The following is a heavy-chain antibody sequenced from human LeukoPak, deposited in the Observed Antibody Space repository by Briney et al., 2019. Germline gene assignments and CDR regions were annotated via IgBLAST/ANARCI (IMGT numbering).Heavy chain of an antibody. CDR1: GFTFSSYW. V-gene: IGHV3-74*01. D-gene: IGHD4-17*01. Sequence: GGSLRLSCAASGFTFSSYWMHWVRQAPGKGLVWVSRINSDGSSTSYADSVKGRFTISRDNAKNMLYLQMNSLRAEDTAVYYCARDPRGYGDYVGFDYWGQGTLVTVSS. CDR2: INSDGSST. J-gene: IGHJ4*02. CDR3: ARDPRGYGDYVGFDY.